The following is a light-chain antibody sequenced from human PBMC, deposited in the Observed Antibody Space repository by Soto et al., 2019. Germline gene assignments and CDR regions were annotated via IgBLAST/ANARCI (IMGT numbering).Light chain of an antibody. CDR1: QSVSSSY. Sequence: EIVLTPSLGTLSLSPGERATLSFRASQSVSSSYLSWYQQKPGQAPRLLIYGASSRATGIPARFSGSGSGTDFTLTISRLEPEDFAVYYCKQYGSSGTFGQGTKVDIK. V-gene: IGKV3-20*01. CDR2: GAS. CDR3: KQYGSSGT. J-gene: IGKJ1*01.